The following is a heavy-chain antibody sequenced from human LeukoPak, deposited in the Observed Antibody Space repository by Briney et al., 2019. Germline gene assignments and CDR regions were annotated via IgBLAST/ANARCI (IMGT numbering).Heavy chain of an antibody. CDR2: INTNTGNP. Sequence: GASVTVSCKASGYTFTSYVMNWVRQAPGQGLAWMGWINTNTGNPTYAQGFTGRFVFSLDTSVSTAYLQISSLKAEDTAVYYCARGWEHDAFDIWGQGTMVTVSS. CDR1: GYTFTSYV. D-gene: IGHD1-26*01. J-gene: IGHJ3*02. CDR3: ARGWEHDAFDI. V-gene: IGHV7-4-1*02.